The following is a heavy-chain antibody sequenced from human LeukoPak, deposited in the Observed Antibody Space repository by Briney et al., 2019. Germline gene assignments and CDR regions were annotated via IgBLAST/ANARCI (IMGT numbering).Heavy chain of an antibody. J-gene: IGHJ4*02. Sequence: PGGSLRLSCAASGFTFSSYAMHWVRQAPGKGLEYVSAISSNGGSTYYANSVKGRFTISRDNSKNTLYLQMNSLRAEDTAVYYCAKDQDYYYFDYWGQGTLVTVSS. CDR2: ISSNGGST. V-gene: IGHV3-64*01. D-gene: IGHD2/OR15-2a*01. CDR3: AKDQDYYYFDY. CDR1: GFTFSSYA.